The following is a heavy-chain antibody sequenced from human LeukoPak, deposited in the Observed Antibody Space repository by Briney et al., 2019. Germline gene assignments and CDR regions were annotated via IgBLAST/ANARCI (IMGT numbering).Heavy chain of an antibody. CDR1: GYTFTDYY. J-gene: IGHJ4*02. CDR3: AAGRRCSSTSCYGTPVGNY. Sequence: GASVTVSCKASGYTFTDYYIHWVRQAPGQGLEWMGWINPNSGGTNYAQKFQGRVTITTDESTSTAYMELSSLRSEDTAVYYCAAGRRCSSTSCYGTPVGNYWGQGTLVTVSS. V-gene: IGHV1-2*02. D-gene: IGHD2-2*01. CDR2: INPNSGGT.